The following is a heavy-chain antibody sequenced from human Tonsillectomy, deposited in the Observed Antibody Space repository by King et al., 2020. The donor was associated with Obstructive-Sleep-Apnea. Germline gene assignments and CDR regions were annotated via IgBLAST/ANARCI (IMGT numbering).Heavy chain of an antibody. CDR3: ARDTASRSQDRDAFDI. Sequence: VQLVESGGGLVQPGGSLRLSCAVSGFTVSSNYMSWVRQAPGKGLEWVSVLYSGGSTYYADSVKGRFTISRDNSKNTLYLQMNSLRVDDTAVYYCARDTASRSQDRDAFDIWGQGTMVTVSS. J-gene: IGHJ3*02. CDR1: GFTVSSNY. CDR2: LYSGGST. V-gene: IGHV3-66*01.